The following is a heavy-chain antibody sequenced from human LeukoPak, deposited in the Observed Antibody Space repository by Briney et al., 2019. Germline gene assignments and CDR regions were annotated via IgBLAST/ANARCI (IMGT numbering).Heavy chain of an antibody. CDR1: GGTFSSYA. V-gene: IGHV1-69*06. CDR3: ASLYSSSGGVLYYYMDV. D-gene: IGHD6-13*01. Sequence: SVKVSCKASGGTFSSYAISWVRQAPGQGLEWMGRIIPIFGTANYAQKFQGRVTITADKSTSTAYMELSSLRSEDTAVYYCASLYSSSGGVLYYYMDVWGKGTTVTVSS. CDR2: IIPIFGTA. J-gene: IGHJ6*03.